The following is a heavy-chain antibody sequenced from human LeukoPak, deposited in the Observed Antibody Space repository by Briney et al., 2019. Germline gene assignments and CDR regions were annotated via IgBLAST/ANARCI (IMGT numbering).Heavy chain of an antibody. D-gene: IGHD1-26*01. V-gene: IGHV3-23*01. CDR2: ISGSGGST. J-gene: IGHJ4*02. CDR1: GFTFSSYS. CDR3: AKAVSGSYSFDY. Sequence: PGGSLRLSCAASGFTFSSYSMNWVRQAPGKGLEWVSGISGSGGSTYYADSVKGRFTISRDDSKNTLYLQMNSLRGEDTAVYYCAKAVSGSYSFDYWGQGTLVTVSS.